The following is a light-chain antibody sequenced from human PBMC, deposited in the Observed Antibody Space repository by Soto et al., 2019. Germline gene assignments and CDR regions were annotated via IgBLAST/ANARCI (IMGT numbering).Light chain of an antibody. Sequence: ELVMTQSPDALCVSPGESVTHASRASQSVSSNLAWYQQKPGQAPRLLIYGASTRATGIPARFSDSGSGTDFTFTISRLEPEDFAVYYCHQYGGSPRTFGQGTRVDIK. V-gene: IGKV3-20*01. CDR1: QSVSSN. CDR2: GAS. J-gene: IGKJ1*01. CDR3: HQYGGSPRT.